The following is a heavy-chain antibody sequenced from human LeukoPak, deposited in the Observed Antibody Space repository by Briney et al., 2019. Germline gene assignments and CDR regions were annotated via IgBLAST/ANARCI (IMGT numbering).Heavy chain of an antibody. D-gene: IGHD2-2*02. V-gene: IGHV4-39*01. CDR3: ARQYCSSTSCYTTGWFGP. J-gene: IGHJ5*02. Sequence: PSETLSLTCTVSGGSISSSSYYWGWIRQPPGKGLEWIGSIYYSGSTYYNPSLKSRVTISVDTSKNQFSLKLSSVTAADTAVYYCARQYCSSTSCYTTGWFGPWGQGTLVTVSS. CDR1: GGSISSSSYY. CDR2: IYYSGST.